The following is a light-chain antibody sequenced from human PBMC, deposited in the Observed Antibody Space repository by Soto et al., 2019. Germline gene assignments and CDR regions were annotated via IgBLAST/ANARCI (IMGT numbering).Light chain of an antibody. Sequence: VLTQPPSASGSPGQSVAISCTGTSSDVGGYNYVSWYQQHPGKAPKLMIYEVNKRPSGVPDRFSGSKSGNTASLTVSGLQAEDEADYYCSSYAGSSNVFGTGTKV. J-gene: IGLJ1*01. CDR2: EVN. V-gene: IGLV2-8*01. CDR3: SSYAGSSNV. CDR1: SSDVGGYNY.